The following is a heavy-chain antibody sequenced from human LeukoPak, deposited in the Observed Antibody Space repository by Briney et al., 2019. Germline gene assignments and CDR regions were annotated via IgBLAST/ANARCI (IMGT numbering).Heavy chain of an antibody. CDR3: ARGLRLPSRSSPAVPHV. D-gene: IGHD2-2*01. Sequence: PSETLSLTCAVYGGSFSDYYWNWIRQPPGKGLEWIGEINHSGTTSYNPSLKSRVTISVDTSKNQFSLRLSAVTAADTAVYHCARGLRLPSRSSPAVPHVWGKGTTVTVSA. CDR1: GGSFSDYY. V-gene: IGHV4-34*01. J-gene: IGHJ6*04. CDR2: INHSGTT.